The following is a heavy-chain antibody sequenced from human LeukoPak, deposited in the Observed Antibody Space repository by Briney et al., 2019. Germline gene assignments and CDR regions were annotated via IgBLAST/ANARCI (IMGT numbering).Heavy chain of an antibody. V-gene: IGHV4-61*02. CDR3: TRLLQAGVSGYYFDL. Sequence: SETLSLTCTVSGGSISSGSYYWSWIRQPAGKGLEWIGRIYTSGSTNYNPSLKSRVTISVDTSKNQFSLELSSVTAADTAVYYCTRLLQAGVSGYYFDLWGRGTLVTVSS. CDR1: GGSISSGSYY. CDR2: IYTSGST. J-gene: IGHJ2*01. D-gene: IGHD5-12*01.